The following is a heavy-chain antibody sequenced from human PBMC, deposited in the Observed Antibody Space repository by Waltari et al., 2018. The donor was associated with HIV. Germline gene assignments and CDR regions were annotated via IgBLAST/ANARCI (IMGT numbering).Heavy chain of an antibody. CDR1: GGTFSSYA. CDR3: ARGYYDILTGYYPYYYYGMDV. V-gene: IGHV1-69*01. CDR2: IIPIFGTA. J-gene: IGHJ6*02. Sequence: QVQLVQSGAEVKKPGSSVKVSCKASGGTFSSYAISWVRQAPGQGLEWMGGIIPIFGTANYAQKFQGRVTITADESTSTAYMELSSLRSEDTAVYYCARGYYDILTGYYPYYYYGMDVWGQGTTVTVSS. D-gene: IGHD3-9*01.